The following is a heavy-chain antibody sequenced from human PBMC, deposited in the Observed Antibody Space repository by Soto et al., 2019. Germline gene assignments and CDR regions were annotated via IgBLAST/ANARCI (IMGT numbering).Heavy chain of an antibody. CDR1: GFTFSDYY. Sequence: QVQLVESGGGLVKPRGSLRLSCAASGFTFSDYYMSWSRQAPGKGLEWVSYISSSGSTIYYADSVKGRFTISRDNAKNTLYQQMNSLRAEDTAVYYCGSKKASWHYFDYWGQGTLVTVSS. D-gene: IGHD6-13*01. CDR2: ISSSGSTI. CDR3: GSKKASWHYFDY. V-gene: IGHV3-11*01. J-gene: IGHJ4*02.